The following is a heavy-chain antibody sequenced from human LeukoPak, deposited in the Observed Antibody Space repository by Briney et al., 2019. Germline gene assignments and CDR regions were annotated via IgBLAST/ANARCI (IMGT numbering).Heavy chain of an antibody. J-gene: IGHJ4*02. Sequence: SGTLSLTCTVSGGSISSSSYYWGWIRQPPGKGLEWIGSIYYSGSTYYNPSLKSRVTISVDTSKNQFSLKLSSVTAADTAVYYCARASGQDYDSSGYYGYWGQGTLVTVSS. CDR2: IYYSGST. D-gene: IGHD3-22*01. CDR1: GGSISSSSYY. CDR3: ARASGQDYDSSGYYGY. V-gene: IGHV4-39*07.